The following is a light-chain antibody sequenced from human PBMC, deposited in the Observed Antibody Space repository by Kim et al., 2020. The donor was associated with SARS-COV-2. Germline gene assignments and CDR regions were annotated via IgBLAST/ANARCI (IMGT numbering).Light chain of an antibody. Sequence: ATGKTARITCGGDNIATKGVHWYQQKPGQAPLLVIFFDSDRPSGIPERFSGSNSLNTATLTISRVEAGDEADYYCQVWESSSDLWVFGGGTKLTVL. CDR3: QVWESSSDLWV. CDR1: NIATKG. J-gene: IGLJ3*02. V-gene: IGLV3-21*01. CDR2: FDS.